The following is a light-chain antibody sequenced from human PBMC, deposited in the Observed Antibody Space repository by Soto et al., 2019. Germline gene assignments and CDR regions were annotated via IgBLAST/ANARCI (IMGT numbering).Light chain of an antibody. CDR3: QQYIDWPET. J-gene: IGKJ2*01. CDR1: QSVSSN. CDR2: GAS. Sequence: EIEMTQSPATLSVSPGERATLSCRASQSVSSNLAGYQQNTGQAPRLIIYGASTRDTGTPDRISGSGPGTQFPLSISSLESEDVACYYCQQYIDWPETCGQGPKVQIK. V-gene: IGKV3-15*01.